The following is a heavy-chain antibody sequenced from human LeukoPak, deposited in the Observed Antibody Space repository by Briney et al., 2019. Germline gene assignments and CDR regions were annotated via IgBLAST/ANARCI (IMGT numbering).Heavy chain of an antibody. Sequence: GASVKVSCKASEYTFTAYFIHWVRQAPGQGLEWMGWINPYSGGTNYAQRFQGRVTMTRDTSISTAFMELRSLRSDDTAVYYCARCSYDTSGYYRGDWFDPWGQGTLVTVSS. V-gene: IGHV1-2*02. CDR3: ARCSYDTSGYYRGDWFDP. CDR2: INPYSGGT. CDR1: EYTFTAYF. J-gene: IGHJ5*02. D-gene: IGHD3-22*01.